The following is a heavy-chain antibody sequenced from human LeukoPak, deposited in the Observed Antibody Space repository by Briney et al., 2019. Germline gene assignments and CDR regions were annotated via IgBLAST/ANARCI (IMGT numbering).Heavy chain of an antibody. CDR1: GFTFSSYL. D-gene: IGHD6-25*01. CDR3: VKDLAAAWAFDI. V-gene: IGHV3-64D*09. CDR2: INHNGERT. Sequence: PAGSLRLTCSTSGFTFSSYLLYWVRQAQGKGLEFVANINHNGERTQYGDSVKGRFTISRDNSKNTLYLQMSSLRPEDTAVYYCVKDLAAAWAFDILGQGTVVTVSS. J-gene: IGHJ3*02.